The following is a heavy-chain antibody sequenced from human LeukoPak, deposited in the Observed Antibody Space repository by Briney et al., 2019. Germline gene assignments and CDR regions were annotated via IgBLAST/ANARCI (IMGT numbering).Heavy chain of an antibody. CDR2: IHIYRGNT. CDR3: ARDRLSPGPDGSWFDP. J-gene: IGHJ5*02. D-gene: IGHD1-14*01. CDR1: GYTFTSYD. Sequence: EASVKVSCKASGYTFTSYDINWVRQAPGQGLEWMGWIHIYRGNTNYAQKFQGRVTMTTDTSTSTVYMEVRGLRSDDTAMYYCARDRLSPGPDGSWFDPWGQGTLVTVSS. V-gene: IGHV1-18*01.